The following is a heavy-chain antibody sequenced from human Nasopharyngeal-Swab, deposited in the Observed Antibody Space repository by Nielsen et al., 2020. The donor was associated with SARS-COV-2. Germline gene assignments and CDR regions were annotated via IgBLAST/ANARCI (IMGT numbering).Heavy chain of an antibody. CDR2: IYYSGST. J-gene: IGHJ5*02. CDR1: GGSISSGGYY. CDR3: AREEYCSGGSCYRWDWFDP. Sequence: SETLSLTCTVSGGSISSGGYYWSWIRQHPGKVLEWIGYIYYSGSTYYNPSLKSRVTISVDTSKNQFSLKLSSVTAADTAVYYCAREEYCSGGSCYRWDWFDPWGQGTLVTVSS. V-gene: IGHV4-31*03. D-gene: IGHD2-15*01.